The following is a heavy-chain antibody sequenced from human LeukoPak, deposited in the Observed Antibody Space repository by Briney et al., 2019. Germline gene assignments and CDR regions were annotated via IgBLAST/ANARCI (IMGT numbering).Heavy chain of an antibody. V-gene: IGHV4-34*01. CDR1: GGSFSGYY. D-gene: IGHD1-26*01. J-gene: IGHJ4*02. Sequence: SETLSLTCAVYGGSFSGYYWSWIRQPPGKGLEWIGYIYHSGSTYYNPSLKSRVTISVDRSKNQFSLKLSSVTAADTAVYYCARDMSEEWEVGYWGQGTLVTVSS. CDR3: ARDMSEEWEVGY. CDR2: IYHSGST.